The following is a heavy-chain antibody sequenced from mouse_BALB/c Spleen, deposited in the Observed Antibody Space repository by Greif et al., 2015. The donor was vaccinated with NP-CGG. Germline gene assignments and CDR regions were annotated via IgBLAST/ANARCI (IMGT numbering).Heavy chain of an antibody. D-gene: IGHD1-2*01. CDR3: TRGRRRDFDF. CDR1: GYTFISYY. V-gene: IGHV1S81*02. Sequence: VKLVESGAELVKPGASVKLSCKASGYTFISYYMYWVKQRPGQGLEWIGEINPSNGGANLNEKFKSKATLTVDKSPSTAYMQLSSLTSEDSAVYFCTRGRRRDFDFWGQGTTLTVSS. CDR2: INPSNGGA. J-gene: IGHJ2*01.